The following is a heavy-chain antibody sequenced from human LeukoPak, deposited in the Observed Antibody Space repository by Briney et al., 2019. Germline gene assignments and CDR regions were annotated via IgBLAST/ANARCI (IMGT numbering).Heavy chain of an antibody. Sequence: GGSLRLFCAASGFTFSSYSLNWVRQAPGKGLAWVSSISSSSSYIYYADSVKGRFTISRDNAKNSLYLQIDRLRAEDTAVYYCARDLVAGGYSPFDYGGQGTLVTVSS. J-gene: IGHJ4*02. CDR1: GFTFSSYS. CDR3: ARDLVAGGYSPFDY. V-gene: IGHV3-21*01. CDR2: ISSSSSYI. D-gene: IGHD5-18*01.